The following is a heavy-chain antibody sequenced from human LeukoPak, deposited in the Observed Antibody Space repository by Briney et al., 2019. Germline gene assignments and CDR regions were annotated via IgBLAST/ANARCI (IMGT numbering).Heavy chain of an antibody. CDR1: GFTFSRYS. V-gene: IGHV3-21*01. CDR3: VTYYDTLTRNYVDY. D-gene: IGHD3-9*01. J-gene: IGHJ4*02. CDR2: ISSPSYYI. Sequence: GGSLRLSCAASGFTFSRYSLNWVRQAPGKGREWVSSISSPSYYIYYVDSVKGRFTISRDNAKNSLYLQMNSLRADDTAVYYCVTYYDTLTRNYVDYWGQGTLVTVSS.